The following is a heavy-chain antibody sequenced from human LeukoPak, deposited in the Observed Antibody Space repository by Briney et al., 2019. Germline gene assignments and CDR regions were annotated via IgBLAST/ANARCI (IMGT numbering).Heavy chain of an antibody. V-gene: IGHV3-30-3*01. CDR2: ISYDGSNK. CDR1: GFTFSSYA. D-gene: IGHD3-3*01. Sequence: PGRSLRLSCAASGFTFSSYAMHWVRQAPGKGLEWVAVISYDGSNKYYADSVKGRFTISRDNSKNTLYLQMNSLRAEDTAVYYCARVGGSGNAFDIWGQGTMVTVSS. J-gene: IGHJ3*02. CDR3: ARVGGSGNAFDI.